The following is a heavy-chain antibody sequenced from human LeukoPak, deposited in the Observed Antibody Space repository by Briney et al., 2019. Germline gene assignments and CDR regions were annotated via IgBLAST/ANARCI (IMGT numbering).Heavy chain of an antibody. CDR1: GFTFDDYG. CDR3: ARGLWNRASSYTDSGDPWYFDL. Sequence: GGSLRLSCAASGFTFDDYGMSWVRQAPGKGLEWVSGINWNGGSTGYADSVKGRFTISRDNAKNSLYLQMNSLRAEDTALYYCARGLWNRASSYTDSGDPWYFDLWGRGTLVTVSS. J-gene: IGHJ2*01. V-gene: IGHV3-20*04. D-gene: IGHD3-16*01. CDR2: INWNGGST.